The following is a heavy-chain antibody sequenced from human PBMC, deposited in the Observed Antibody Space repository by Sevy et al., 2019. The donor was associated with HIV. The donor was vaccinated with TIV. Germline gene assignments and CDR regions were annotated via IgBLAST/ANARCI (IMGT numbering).Heavy chain of an antibody. J-gene: IGHJ6*03. CDR1: GFTLNTFA. Sequence: GSLRLSCAASGFTLNTFAMSWVRQAPGKGLQWVSSSSESGTKTYYADSVKGRFTISRDNSKNTLYLRMNSLSAEDTAIYYCARSSGAGEAYYYYYFYMDVWGKGATVTVSS. D-gene: IGHD4-17*01. V-gene: IGHV3-23*01. CDR2: SSESGTKT. CDR3: ARSSGAGEAYYYYYFYMDV.